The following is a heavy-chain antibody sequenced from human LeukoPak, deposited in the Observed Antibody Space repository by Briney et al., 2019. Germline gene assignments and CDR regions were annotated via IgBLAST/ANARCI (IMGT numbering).Heavy chain of an antibody. Sequence: ASVKVSCKASGYTFTSYGISWVRQAPGQGLEWMGWISAYNGNTNYAQKLQGRVTMTTDTSTSTAYMELRSLRSDDTAVYYCARRPAGVYYDFWSGYYFEVWGQGTMVTVSS. CDR1: GYTFTSYG. J-gene: IGHJ3*01. D-gene: IGHD3-3*01. CDR3: ARRPAGVYYDFWSGYYFEV. V-gene: IGHV1-18*01. CDR2: ISAYNGNT.